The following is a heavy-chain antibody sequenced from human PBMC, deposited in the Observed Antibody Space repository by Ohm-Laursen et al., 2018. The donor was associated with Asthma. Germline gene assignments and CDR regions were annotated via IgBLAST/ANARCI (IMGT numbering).Heavy chain of an antibody. CDR3: AKDGGFNYGYGFHY. J-gene: IGHJ4*02. D-gene: IGHD5-18*01. CDR2: ITFDGSWT. CDR1: GFTFSSYG. V-gene: IGHV3-30*18. Sequence: SLRLSCAASGFTFSSYGMHWVRQAPGKGLEWVTIITFDGSWTSYAESVKGRFTISRDNSKSTLYLQMNSLRAEDTAVYYCAKDGGFNYGYGFHYWGQGTLVTVSS.